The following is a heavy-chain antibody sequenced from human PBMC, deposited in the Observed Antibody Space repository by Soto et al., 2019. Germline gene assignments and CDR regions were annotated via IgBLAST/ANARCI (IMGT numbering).Heavy chain of an antibody. Sequence: PSETLSLTCTVSGGSISSYYWSWIRQPPGKGLEWIGDIYDSGSTKYNPSLKSRVTISVDMSKNQFSLKLSSVTAADTAVFYCANSDRVYCSGGTCRDDAFDIWGQGTMVTVSS. D-gene: IGHD2-15*01. V-gene: IGHV4-59*01. CDR3: ANSDRVYCSGGTCRDDAFDI. CDR2: IYDSGST. J-gene: IGHJ3*02. CDR1: GGSISSYY.